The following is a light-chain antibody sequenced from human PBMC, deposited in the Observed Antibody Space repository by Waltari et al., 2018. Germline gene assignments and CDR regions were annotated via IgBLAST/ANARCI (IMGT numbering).Light chain of an antibody. CDR1: QDISNY. J-gene: IGKJ4*01. CDR3: QQYDNLPLT. Sequence: DIQMTQSPSSLSASVGDRVTITCQASQDISNYLNWYHQKPGKAPKLLIYDASNFETGVPSRFSGSGSGTDFTFTISSLQPEDIATYYCQQYDNLPLTFGGGTKVEIK. V-gene: IGKV1-33*01. CDR2: DAS.